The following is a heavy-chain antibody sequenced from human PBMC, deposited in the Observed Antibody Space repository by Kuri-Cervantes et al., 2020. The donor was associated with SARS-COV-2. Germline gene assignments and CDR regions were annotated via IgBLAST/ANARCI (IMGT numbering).Heavy chain of an antibody. V-gene: IGHV3-21*01. Sequence: GGSLRLSCAASGFTFSSYSMNWVRQAPGKGLEWVSSISSSSYIYYADSVKGRFTISRDNAKNSLYLQMNSLRAEDTAVYYCAREARNIVWDYYYGMDVWGQGTTVTVSS. CDR3: AREARNIVWDYYYGMDV. J-gene: IGHJ6*02. D-gene: IGHD5-12*01. CDR1: GFTFSSYS. CDR2: ISSSSYI.